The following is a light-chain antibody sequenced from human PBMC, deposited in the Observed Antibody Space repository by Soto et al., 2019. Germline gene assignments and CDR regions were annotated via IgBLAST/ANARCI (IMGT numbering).Light chain of an antibody. V-gene: IGKV3-20*01. CDR3: QQYGSSPLT. Sequence: EIVLTQSPGTLSLSPGERATLSCRASQSVSSSYLAWYQQKPGQAPRLLIYGASSRATGIPDRFSGSGSGTDVTLTTSRLEPEDVAVYYWQQYGSSPLTFGGGTKVEIK. CDR2: GAS. CDR1: QSVSSSY. J-gene: IGKJ4*01.